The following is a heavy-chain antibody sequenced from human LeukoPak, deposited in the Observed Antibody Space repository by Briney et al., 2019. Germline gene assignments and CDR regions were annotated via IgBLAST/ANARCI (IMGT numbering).Heavy chain of an antibody. Sequence: GGSLRLSCSASGFTFTNAWMSWVRQAPGKGLELGGRIKSKTDGGTTDYAAPVKGRFSISRDDSKNTLYLQMNSLKSEDTAVYYCQGGRFWGQGTLVTVSS. CDR3: QGGRF. J-gene: IGHJ4*02. V-gene: IGHV3-15*01. CDR2: IKSKTDGGTT. CDR1: GFTFTNAW. D-gene: IGHD1-26*01.